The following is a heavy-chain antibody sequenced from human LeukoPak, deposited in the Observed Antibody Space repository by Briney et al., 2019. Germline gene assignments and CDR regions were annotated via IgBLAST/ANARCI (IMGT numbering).Heavy chain of an antibody. Sequence: GGSLRLSCAASGFIFSSYAMSWVRQAPGKGLEWVSAISGSGGSTYYADSVKGRFTISRDNSKNTLYLQMNSLRAEDTAIYYCAKDAFYRSGSYPYYFDYWGQGTLVTVSS. V-gene: IGHV3-23*01. CDR2: ISGSGGST. CDR3: AKDAFYRSGSYPYYFDY. CDR1: GFIFSSYA. J-gene: IGHJ4*02. D-gene: IGHD3-10*01.